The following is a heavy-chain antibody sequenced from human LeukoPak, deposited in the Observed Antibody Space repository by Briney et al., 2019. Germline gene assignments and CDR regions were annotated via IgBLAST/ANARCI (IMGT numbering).Heavy chain of an antibody. D-gene: IGHD3-3*01. J-gene: IGHJ4*02. V-gene: IGHV3-48*01. CDR1: GFTFSRYA. CDR2: ITSSSSPI. Sequence: GGSLRLSCAASGFTFSRYAMHWVRQAPGKGLEWVSYITSSSSPIYYADSVKGRFTISRDNSKNTLYLQMNSLRPEDTAVYYCAKDGSTGGVVMIDYWGQGTLVTVSS. CDR3: AKDGSTGGVVMIDY.